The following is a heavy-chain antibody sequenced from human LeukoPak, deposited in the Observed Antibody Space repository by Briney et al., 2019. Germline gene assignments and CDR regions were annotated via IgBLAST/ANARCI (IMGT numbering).Heavy chain of an antibody. CDR3: YRGQTYSGRIFDY. CDR2: TYYRSKWYS. CDR1: GDSVSSSTAA. V-gene: IGHV6-1*01. Sequence: SQTLSLTCAIPGDSVSSSTAAWNWIRQSPSRGLEWLGRTYYRSKWYSDFAEYVKSRITIDPDTSKNQFSLQLNSVTPDDTAVYFCYRGQTYSGRIFDYWGQGTLVTVSS. D-gene: IGHD1-26*01. J-gene: IGHJ4*02.